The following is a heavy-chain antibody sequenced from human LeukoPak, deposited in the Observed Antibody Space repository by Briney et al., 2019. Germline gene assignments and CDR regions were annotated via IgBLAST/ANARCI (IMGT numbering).Heavy chain of an antibody. CDR3: ARAHIQDYTIVGLVDH. CDR2: ISSRSTYA. V-gene: IGHV3-21*01. CDR1: GFTFSNAW. J-gene: IGHJ5*02. Sequence: GGSLRLSCAASGFTFSNAWMNWVRQAPGQGLEWVSSISSRSTYAYYADPVRGRFTISRDSAKNSLFLQMDSLRVEDTAVYYCARAHIQDYTIVGLVDHWGQGTLVTVSS. D-gene: IGHD1-26*01.